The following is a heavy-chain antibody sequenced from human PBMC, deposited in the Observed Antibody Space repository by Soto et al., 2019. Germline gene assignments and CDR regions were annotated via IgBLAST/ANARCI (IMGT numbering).Heavy chain of an antibody. J-gene: IGHJ6*02. V-gene: IGHV4-31*03. CDR3: ARDSWAHYYYDSSGYYWGLGGMDV. CDR1: GGSISSGGYY. Sequence: PSETLSLTCTVSGGSISSGGYYWSWIRQHPGKGLEWIGYIYYSGSTYYNPSLKSRVTISVDTSKNQFSLKLSSVTAADTAVYYCARDSWAHYYYDSSGYYWGLGGMDVWGQGTTVTVSS. D-gene: IGHD3-22*01. CDR2: IYYSGST.